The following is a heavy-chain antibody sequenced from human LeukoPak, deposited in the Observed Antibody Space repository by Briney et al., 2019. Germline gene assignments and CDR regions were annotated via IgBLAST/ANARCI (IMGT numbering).Heavy chain of an antibody. V-gene: IGHV4-38-2*02. CDR2: IFHSGNT. J-gene: IGHJ3*02. CDR3: ARHSSRYDAFNI. CDR1: GYSVSSGNY. Sequence: SETLSLTCTVSGYSVSSGNYWGWIRQPPGKGLEWIGSIFHSGNTYYNPSLKSRVTISLDTSENQFSLRLSSVTAADTAVYYCARHSSRYDAFNIWGQGTMVTVSS. D-gene: IGHD3-9*01.